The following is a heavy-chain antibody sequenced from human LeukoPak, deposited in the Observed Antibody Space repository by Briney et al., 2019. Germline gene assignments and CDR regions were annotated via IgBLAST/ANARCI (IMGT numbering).Heavy chain of an antibody. J-gene: IGHJ6*03. V-gene: IGHV4-39*07. D-gene: IGHD5-18*01. CDR1: GGSISSSSYY. CDR3: ARDRLLYYYYMDA. Sequence: PSETLSLTCTVSGGSISSSSYYWGWIRQPPGKGLEWIGSIYYSGSTYYNPSLKSRVTISVDTSKNQFSLKLSSVTAADTAVYYCARDRLLYYYYMDAWGKGTTVTVSS. CDR2: IYYSGST.